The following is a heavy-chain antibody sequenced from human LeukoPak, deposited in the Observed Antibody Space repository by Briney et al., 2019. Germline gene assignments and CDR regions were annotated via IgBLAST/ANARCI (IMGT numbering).Heavy chain of an antibody. Sequence: SETLSLTCTVSGDSISSYYWNWIRQPAGKGLEWIGRIYITEGTNYNPSLKSRVTMSVDTSKNQFSLKVNSVTAADTAVYYCARATGIAAAGIVDAFDVWGQGTMVTVSS. V-gene: IGHV4-4*07. D-gene: IGHD6-25*01. CDR2: IYITEGT. CDR3: ARATGIAAAGIVDAFDV. CDR1: GDSISSYY. J-gene: IGHJ3*01.